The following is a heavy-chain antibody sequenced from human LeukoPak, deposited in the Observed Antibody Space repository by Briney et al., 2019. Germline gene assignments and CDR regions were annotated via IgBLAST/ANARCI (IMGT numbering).Heavy chain of an antibody. CDR1: GGSISSGGYY. Sequence: SETLSLTCTVSGGSISSGGYYWSWIRQHPGKGLEWIGYIYYSGSTYYNPSLKSRVTISVDTSKNQFSLKLSSVTAADTAVYYCARVREGTLADFDYWGQGTLVTVSS. CDR3: ARVREGTLADFDY. CDR2: IYYSGST. D-gene: IGHD1-7*01. J-gene: IGHJ4*02. V-gene: IGHV4-31*03.